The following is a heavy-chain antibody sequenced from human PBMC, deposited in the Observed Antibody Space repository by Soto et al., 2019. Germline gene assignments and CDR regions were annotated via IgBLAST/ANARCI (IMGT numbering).Heavy chain of an antibody. D-gene: IGHD5-12*01. CDR1: GDSASSNTAS. CDR3: AKGDNLGPKTGYAFDP. CDR2: TYFRSKWYN. J-gene: IGHJ5*02. V-gene: IGHV6-1*01. Sequence: SQTLSLTCAISGDSASSNTASWNWIRQSPSRGLEWLGRTYFRSKWYNDYAVSVKSRIIINPDTSNNQFSLQLNSVTPEDTAVYFCAKGDNLGPKTGYAFDPWGQGIVVTVSS.